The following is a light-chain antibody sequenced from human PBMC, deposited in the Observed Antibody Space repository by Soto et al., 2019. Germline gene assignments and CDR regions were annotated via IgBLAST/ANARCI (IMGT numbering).Light chain of an antibody. J-gene: IGLJ3*02. V-gene: IGLV2-23*01. CDR2: EDN. CDR3: CSYAPGATWV. CDR1: SSDVGSYNL. Sequence: QSALTQPASVSGSPGQSITVSCTGTSSDVGSYNLVSWYQRHLDKAPKLIIYEDNARPSGVSNRFSGTKSGNTASLTISGLQAEDEADYYCCSYAPGATWVFGGGTKVTVL.